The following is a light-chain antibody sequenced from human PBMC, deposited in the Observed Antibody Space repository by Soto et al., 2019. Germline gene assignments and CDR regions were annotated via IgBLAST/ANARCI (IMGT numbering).Light chain of an antibody. J-gene: IGLJ1*01. CDR1: SNDIGAYNY. Sequence: SVLTQPTSVSGSPGQSITISCTGSSNDIGAYNYVSWYQQHPGKAPRLLIHGVRDRPSGVPSRFSASKSGLTASLTISGLQAEDEADYYCCSYAGSYTYVFGTGTKDTV. V-gene: IGLV2-14*01. CDR3: CSYAGSYTYV. CDR2: GVR.